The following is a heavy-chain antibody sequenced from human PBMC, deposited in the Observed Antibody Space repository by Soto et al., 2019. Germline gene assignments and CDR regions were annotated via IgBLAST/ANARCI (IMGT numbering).Heavy chain of an antibody. D-gene: IGHD3-16*01. J-gene: IGHJ5*02. CDR1: GGSFSGYY. Sequence: QVQLQQWGAGLLKPSETLSLTCAVYGGSFSGYYWSWIRQPPGKGLEWIGEINHSGSTNYNPSLKSRVTISVDTSKNQCSRKLGSVTAADTAVYYCARGGGAPVRRCWFDPWGQGTLVTVSS. CDR2: INHSGST. CDR3: ARGGGAPVRRCWFDP. V-gene: IGHV4-34*01.